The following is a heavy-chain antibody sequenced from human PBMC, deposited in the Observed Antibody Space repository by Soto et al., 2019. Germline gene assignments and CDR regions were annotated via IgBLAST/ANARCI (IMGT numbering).Heavy chain of an antibody. CDR1: GACMSGFY. Sequence: EIRSLTWTDAGACMSGFYWSWIRKSAGKGLEWIGRIYATGTNDYNPSLKSRVMMPVDTSKKQFSLNLRSVTAADTAVYYCVRDGTKTLRDWFDPWGQGISVTGSS. D-gene: IGHD1-1*01. CDR2: IYATGTN. J-gene: IGHJ5*02. V-gene: IGHV4-4*07. CDR3: VRDGTKTLRDWFDP.